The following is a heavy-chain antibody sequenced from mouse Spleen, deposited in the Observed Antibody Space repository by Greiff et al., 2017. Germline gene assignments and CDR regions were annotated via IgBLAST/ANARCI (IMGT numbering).Heavy chain of an antibody. V-gene: IGHV1-82*01. CDR3: ATYYGNYEAFDY. CDR2: IYPGDGDT. J-gene: IGHJ2*01. D-gene: IGHD2-10*01. Sequence: QVQLQQSGPELVKPGASVKISCKASGYAFSSSWMNWVKQRPGKGLEWIGRIYPGDGDTNYNGKFKGKATLTADKSSSTAYMQLSSLTSEDSAVYFCATYYGNYEAFDYWGQGTTLTVSS. CDR1: GYAFSSSW.